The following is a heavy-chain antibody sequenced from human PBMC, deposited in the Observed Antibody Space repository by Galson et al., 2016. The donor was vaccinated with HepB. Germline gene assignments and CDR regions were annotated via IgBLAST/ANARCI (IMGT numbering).Heavy chain of an antibody. V-gene: IGHV3-53*01. D-gene: IGHD3/OR15-3a*01. CDR1: GFTVNSND. CDR3: ACPPLWTNTHAFGL. CDR2: SYSGGLT. J-gene: IGHJ3*01. Sequence: SLRLSCAASGFTVNSNDVTWVRQAPGKGLEWVSLSYSGGLTYYAASVKGRFTISRDIAKNTVYLQMSSLRADDTALYYCACPPLWTNTHAFGLWGQGAMVTVSS.